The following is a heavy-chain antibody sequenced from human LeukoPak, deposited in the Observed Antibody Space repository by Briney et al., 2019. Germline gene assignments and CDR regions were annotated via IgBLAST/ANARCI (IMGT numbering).Heavy chain of an antibody. J-gene: IGHJ4*02. Sequence: PGRSLRLSCAASGFTFSSYAMHWVRQAPGKGLEWVAVISYDGSNKYYADSVKGRFTISRDNSKNTLYLQMNSLRAEDTAVYYCARAARPYDTLTGFDYWGQGTLVTVSS. CDR1: GFTFSSYA. CDR2: ISYDGSNK. D-gene: IGHD3-9*01. V-gene: IGHV3-30-3*01. CDR3: ARAARPYDTLTGFDY.